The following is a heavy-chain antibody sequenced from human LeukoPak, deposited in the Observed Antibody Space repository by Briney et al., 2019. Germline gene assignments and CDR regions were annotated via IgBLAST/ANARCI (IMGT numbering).Heavy chain of an antibody. J-gene: IGHJ3*02. V-gene: IGHV4-59*12. CDR2: IYYSGST. Sequence: SETLSLTCTVSGGSISSYYWSWIRQPPGKGLEWIGYIYYSGSTNYNPSLKSRVTISVDTSKNQFSLKLSSVTAADTAVYYCARFNYYPTYYDFWSGYYDAFDIWGQGTMVTVSS. CDR1: GGSISSYY. D-gene: IGHD3-3*01. CDR3: ARFNYYPTYYDFWSGYYDAFDI.